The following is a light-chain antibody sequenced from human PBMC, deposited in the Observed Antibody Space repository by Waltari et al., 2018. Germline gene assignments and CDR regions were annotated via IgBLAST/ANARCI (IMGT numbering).Light chain of an antibody. Sequence: IVLTQSPGTLSLSPGERATLSCRASQTITSLAWYQQTPGQAPRLRIYATSTRDTGIPPRFTGSGSGTDFTLTINGLGPDDSAVYYCQQRSGWPLTFGGGTKVEIK. CDR1: QTITS. J-gene: IGKJ4*01. CDR3: QQRSGWPLT. CDR2: ATS. V-gene: IGKV3-11*01.